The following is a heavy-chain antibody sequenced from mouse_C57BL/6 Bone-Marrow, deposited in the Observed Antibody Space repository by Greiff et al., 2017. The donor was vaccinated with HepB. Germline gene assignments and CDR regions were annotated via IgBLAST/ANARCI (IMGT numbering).Heavy chain of an antibody. CDR2: IDPANGNT. D-gene: IGHD1-1*01. CDR3: ARGYGSSYYAMDY. V-gene: IGHV14-3*01. J-gene: IGHJ4*01. CDR1: GFNIKNTY. Sequence: VQLQQSVAELVRPGASVKLSCTASGFNIKNTYMHWVKQRPEQGLEWIGRIDPANGNTKYAPKFQGKATITADTSANTAYLQLSSLTTEDTASYYCARGYGSSYYAMDYWGQGTAVTVSS.